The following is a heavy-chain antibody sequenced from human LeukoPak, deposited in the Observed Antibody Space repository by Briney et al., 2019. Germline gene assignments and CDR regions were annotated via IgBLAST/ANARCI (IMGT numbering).Heavy chain of an antibody. D-gene: IGHD1-7*01. CDR1: GGSISSGDYY. J-gene: IGHJ4*02. V-gene: IGHV4-30-4*01. CDR2: IYYSGST. Sequence: PSETLSLTCTVSGGSISSGDYYWSWIRQPPGKGLEWIGYIYYSGSTYYNPSLKSRVTISVDTSKNQFSLKLSSVTAADTAVYYCARESNWNSLRIFDYWGQGTLVTVSS. CDR3: ARESNWNSLRIFDY.